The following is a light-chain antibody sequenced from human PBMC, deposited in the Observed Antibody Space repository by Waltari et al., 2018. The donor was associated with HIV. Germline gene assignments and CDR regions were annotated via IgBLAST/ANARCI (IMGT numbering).Light chain of an antibody. CDR2: DVS. V-gene: IGLV2-11*01. J-gene: IGLJ3*02. Sequence: QSALTQPRSVSGSPGQSVTISCTGTNSDVGGYNYVSWYQQYPGKAPKLMIHDVSKRPSGGPERFSGAKSANTATLSISGLQAEDEADYYCCSYAGSYTWVFGGGTKVTVL. CDR3: CSYAGSYTWV. CDR1: NSDVGGYNY.